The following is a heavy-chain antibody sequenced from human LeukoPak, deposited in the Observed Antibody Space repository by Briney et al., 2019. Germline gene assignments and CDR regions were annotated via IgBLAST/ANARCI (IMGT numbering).Heavy chain of an antibody. D-gene: IGHD3-10*01. Sequence: SETLSLTCTVSGGSISNYYWSWIRQPPGKGLEWIGYLYYSGSANYNPSLKSRVTISLDTSKNQFSLKLSSVTAADTAVYYCARIRNYGSGTYIPFVEYWGQGTLVTVSS. CDR1: GGSISNYY. CDR2: LYYSGSA. J-gene: IGHJ4*02. CDR3: ARIRNYGSGTYIPFVEY. V-gene: IGHV4-59*01.